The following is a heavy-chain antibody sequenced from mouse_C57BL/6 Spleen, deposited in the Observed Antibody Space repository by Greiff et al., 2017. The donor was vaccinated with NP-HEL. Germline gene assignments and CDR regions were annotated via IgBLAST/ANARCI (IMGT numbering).Heavy chain of an antibody. CDR2: ISSGGSYT. CDR1: GFTFSSYG. J-gene: IGHJ4*01. V-gene: IGHV5-6*01. Sequence: EVQLQQSGGDLVKPGGSLKLSCAASGFTFSSYGMSWVRQTPDKRLEWVATISSGGSYTYYPDSVKGRFTISRDNAKNTLYLQMSSLKSEDTAMYYCARRDGSYAMDYWGQGTSVTVSS. D-gene: IGHD2-3*01. CDR3: ARRDGSYAMDY.